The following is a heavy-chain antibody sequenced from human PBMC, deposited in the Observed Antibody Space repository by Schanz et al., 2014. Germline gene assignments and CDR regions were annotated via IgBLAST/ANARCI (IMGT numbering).Heavy chain of an antibody. CDR1: GYTFTAYY. CDR2: INTETGNP. V-gene: IGHV7-4-1*02. Sequence: QVQLVQSGSELKKPGASVKVSCKASGYTFTAYYIHWVRQAPGQGLEWMGRINTETGNPTYGQGFTGRVVLSLDTSVSTAYLQISSLRSEDTGVYYCARDALLGRNIDYWGQGTLVTVSS. D-gene: IGHD7-27*01. CDR3: ARDALLGRNIDY. J-gene: IGHJ4*02.